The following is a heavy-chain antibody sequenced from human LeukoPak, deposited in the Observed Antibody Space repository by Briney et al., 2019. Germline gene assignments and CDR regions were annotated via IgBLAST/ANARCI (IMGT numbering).Heavy chain of an antibody. J-gene: IGHJ4*02. CDR2: INQDGSDK. Sequence: PSETLSLTCTVSGGSISNYYWSWIRQPPGKGLEWVASINQDGSDKYYVDSVKGRFTISRDNAKNSLYLQMNSLRAEDTAVYYCASRSWELLFDYWGQGTLVTVSS. V-gene: IGHV3-7*01. D-gene: IGHD1-26*01. CDR1: GGSISNYY. CDR3: ASRSWELLFDY.